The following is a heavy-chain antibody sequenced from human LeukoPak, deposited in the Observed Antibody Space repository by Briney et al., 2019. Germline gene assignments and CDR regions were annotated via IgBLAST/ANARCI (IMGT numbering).Heavy chain of an antibody. Sequence: SETLSLTCAVYGGSFSGYYWSWIRQPAGKGLEWIGRIYTSGSTNYNPSLKSRVTISVDTSKNQFSLKLSSVTAADTAVYYCARLLGRLSWFDPWGQGTLVTVSS. J-gene: IGHJ5*02. D-gene: IGHD1-26*01. CDR2: IYTSGST. CDR3: ARLLGRLSWFDP. CDR1: GGSFSGYY. V-gene: IGHV4-59*10.